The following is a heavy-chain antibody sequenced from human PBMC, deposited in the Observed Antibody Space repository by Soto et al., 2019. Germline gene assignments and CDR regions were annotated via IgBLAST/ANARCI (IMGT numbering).Heavy chain of an antibody. J-gene: IGHJ6*02. CDR1: GGSISSSFY. D-gene: IGHD6-19*01. V-gene: IGHV4-39*01. CDR2: IYGTGNT. Sequence: QLQLQESGPGLVKPSETLSLSCTVSGGSISSSFYWGWIRQPPGKGLEWIGSIYGTGNTYYNPSLKGRVTISADTSKNQFFLTLISVTAADTAVYYCRSSSRYSTDVWGQGATVTVSS. CDR3: RSSSRYSTDV.